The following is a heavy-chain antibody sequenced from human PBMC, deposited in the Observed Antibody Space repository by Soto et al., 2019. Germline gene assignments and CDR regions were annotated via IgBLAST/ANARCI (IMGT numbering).Heavy chain of an antibody. J-gene: IGHJ4*02. CDR3: ARLVYDTRLNYMYFDS. Sequence: SETLSLTCAVSGVSISSGNWWTWIRQTPQRGLEYIGEIFHDGTANYYPSFERRVAISVDTSKNQFSLKLTSVTAADTAIYFCARLVYDTRLNYMYFDSWGQGTLVTVSS. CDR2: IFHDGTA. D-gene: IGHD3-10*01. V-gene: IGHV4-4*02. CDR1: GVSISSGNW.